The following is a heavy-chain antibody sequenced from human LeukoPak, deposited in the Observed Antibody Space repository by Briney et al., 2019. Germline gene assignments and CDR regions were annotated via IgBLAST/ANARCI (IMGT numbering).Heavy chain of an antibody. J-gene: IGHJ5*02. V-gene: IGHV3-21*01. Sequence: GGSLRLSCAASGLTFRSYSMNWVRQAPGKGLEWVSSISSSSSYIYYADSVKGRFTISRDNAKNSLYLQMNSLRAEDTAVYYCAASRVGWFDPWGQGTLVTVSS. CDR3: AASRVGWFDP. CDR2: ISSSSSYI. CDR1: GLTFRSYS.